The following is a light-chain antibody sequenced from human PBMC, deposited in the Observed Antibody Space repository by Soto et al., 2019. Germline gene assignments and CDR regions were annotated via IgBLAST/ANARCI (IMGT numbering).Light chain of an antibody. CDR1: SSNMGGSYE. CDR2: HNT. Sequence: QSVLTQPASVSGAPGQRVTISCTGTSSNMGGSYEVSWYQQLPGTVPKLLIYHNTYRPSGVADRFSGSRSGTSASLTISGLQAEDEAEYYCQSYTDRRTVYGFGTGTKLTGL. V-gene: IGLV1-40*01. J-gene: IGLJ1*01. CDR3: QSYTDRRTVYG.